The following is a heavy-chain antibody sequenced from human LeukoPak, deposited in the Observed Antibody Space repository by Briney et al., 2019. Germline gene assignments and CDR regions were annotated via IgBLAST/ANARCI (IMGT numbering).Heavy chain of an antibody. CDR1: GGSISSHY. CDR3: AREGIIGWEWSHYYYYMDV. V-gene: IGHV4-59*11. Sequence: SETLSLTCTVSGGSISSHYWSWIRQPPGKGLEWIGYIYYSGSTNYNPSLKSRVTISVDTSKNQFSLKLSSVTAADTAVYYGAREGIIGWEWSHYYYYMDVWGKGTTSPSP. CDR2: IYYSGST. D-gene: IGHD3-3*01. J-gene: IGHJ6*03.